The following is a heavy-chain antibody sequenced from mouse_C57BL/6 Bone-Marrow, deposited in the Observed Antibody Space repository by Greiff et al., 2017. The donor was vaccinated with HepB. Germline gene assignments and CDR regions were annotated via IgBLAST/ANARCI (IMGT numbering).Heavy chain of an antibody. CDR1: GYTFTSYW. D-gene: IGHD1-1*01. V-gene: IGHV1-5*01. CDR2: IYPGNSDT. CDR3: TRRTTVVATNYYAMDY. Sequence: VQLQQSGTVLARPGASVKMSCKTSGYTFTSYWMHWVKQRPGQGLEWIGAIYPGNSDTSYNQKFKGKAKLTAVTSASTAYMELSSLTNEDSAVYYCTRRTTVVATNYYAMDYWGQGTSVTVSS. J-gene: IGHJ4*01.